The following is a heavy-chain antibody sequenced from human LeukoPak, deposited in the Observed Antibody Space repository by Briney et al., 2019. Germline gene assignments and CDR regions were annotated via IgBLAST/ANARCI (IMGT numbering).Heavy chain of an antibody. V-gene: IGHV3-30*18. J-gene: IGHJ4*02. CDR1: GFTFSSYG. CDR2: ISYDGSNK. D-gene: IGHD1-26*01. Sequence: GGSLRLPCAASGFTFSSYGMHWVRQAPGKGLEWVAVISYDGSNKYYADSVKGRFTISRDNSKNTLYLQMNSLRAEDTAVYYCAKDVVGAMDYWGQGTLVTVSS. CDR3: AKDVVGAMDY.